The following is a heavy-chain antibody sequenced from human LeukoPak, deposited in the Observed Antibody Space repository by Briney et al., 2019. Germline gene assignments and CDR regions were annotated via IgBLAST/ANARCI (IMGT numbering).Heavy chain of an antibody. V-gene: IGHV3-15*01. D-gene: IGHD2-15*01. CDR3: TADMPASSRAADY. Sequence: GGSLRLSCAASGFTFSDAWMSWVRQAPGMGLEWVGRIKSKTDGGKTGYSAPVKGRFTISRDDSKNTLYLQMNSLKTEDTAVYYRTADMPASSRAADYWGQGTLVTVSS. J-gene: IGHJ4*02. CDR1: GFTFSDAW. CDR2: IKSKTDGGKT.